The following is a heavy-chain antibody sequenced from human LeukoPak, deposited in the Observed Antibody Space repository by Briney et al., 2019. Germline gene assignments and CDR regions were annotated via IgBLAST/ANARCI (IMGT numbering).Heavy chain of an antibody. CDR3: ARVRVILTTMASFAY. V-gene: IGHV3-30-3*01. Sequence: VISNDGADKYYADSVKGRFSISRDNSENTLYLQMNSLRPEDTAVYYCARVRVILTTMASFAYWGQGSLVTVSP. J-gene: IGHJ4*02. CDR2: ISNDGADK. D-gene: IGHD3-9*01.